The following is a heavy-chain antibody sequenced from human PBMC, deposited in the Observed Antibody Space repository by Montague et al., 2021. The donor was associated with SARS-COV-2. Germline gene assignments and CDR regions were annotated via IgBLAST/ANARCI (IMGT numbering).Heavy chain of an antibody. CDR1: GFTFSSYS. J-gene: IGHJ4*02. CDR3: ASQLVPRRHFDY. Sequence: SLRLSCAASGFTFSSYSMNWVRQAPGKGLEWVAFISYHGANKYYADSVKGRFTISRDNSKNTLYLQMNSLRAEDTAVYYCASQLVPRRHFDYWGQGTLVTVSS. D-gene: IGHD6-6*01. CDR2: ISYHGANK. V-gene: IGHV3-30*03.